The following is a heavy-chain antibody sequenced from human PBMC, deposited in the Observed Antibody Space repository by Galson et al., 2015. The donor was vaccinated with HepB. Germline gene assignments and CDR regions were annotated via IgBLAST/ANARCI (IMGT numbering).Heavy chain of an antibody. CDR1: GFTFSSYA. D-gene: IGHD2-21*01. Sequence: SLRLSCAASGFTFSSYAMHWVRQAPGTGLEWVAVIWSDGSNTYYADSVKGRFTISRDNSKNTLYLQMNTLRGDDSAVYHCARMVNVDGNLSKGPLDYWGQGTLVTVSS. J-gene: IGHJ4*02. CDR2: IWSDGSNT. CDR3: ARMVNVDGNLSKGPLDY. V-gene: IGHV3-33*08.